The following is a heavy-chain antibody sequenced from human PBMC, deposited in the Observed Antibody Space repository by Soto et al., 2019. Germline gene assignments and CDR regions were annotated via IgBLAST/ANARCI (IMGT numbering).Heavy chain of an antibody. CDR3: AKPELAYCGGDCYAFGY. D-gene: IGHD2-21*02. CDR1: GFTFSSYG. V-gene: IGHV3-30*18. Sequence: GGSLRLSCAASGFTFSSYGMHWVRQAPGKGLEWVAVISYDGSNKYYADSVKGRFTISRDNSKNTLYLQMNSLRAEDTAVYYCAKPELAYCGGDCYAFGYWGQGTLVTVSS. CDR2: ISYDGSNK. J-gene: IGHJ4*02.